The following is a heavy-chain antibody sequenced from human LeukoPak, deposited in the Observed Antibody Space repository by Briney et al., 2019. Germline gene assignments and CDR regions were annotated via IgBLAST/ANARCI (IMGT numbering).Heavy chain of an antibody. J-gene: IGHJ6*03. CDR3: ARGRWELHHYYYMDV. CDR1: GYTFTSYD. D-gene: IGHD1-26*01. V-gene: IGHV1-2*06. CDR2: INPNSGGT. Sequence: ASVKVSCKASGYTFTSYDINWVRQATGQGLEWMGRINPNSGGTNYAQKFQGRVTMTRDTSISTAYMELSSLRSEDTAVYYCARGRWELHHYYYMDVWGKGTTVTVSS.